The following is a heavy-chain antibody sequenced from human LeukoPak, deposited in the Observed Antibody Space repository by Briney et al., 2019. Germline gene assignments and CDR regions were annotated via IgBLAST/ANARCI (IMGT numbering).Heavy chain of an antibody. J-gene: IGHJ5*02. V-gene: IGHV4-59*08. Sequence: SETLSLTCTVSGGSISSYYWSWIRQPPGKGLEWIGYIYYSGSTNYNPPLKSRVTISVDTSKNQFSLKLSSVTAADTAMYYCARHENGGNSVLDWFDPWGQGTLVTVSS. D-gene: IGHD4-23*01. CDR3: ARHENGGNSVLDWFDP. CDR2: IYYSGST. CDR1: GGSISSYY.